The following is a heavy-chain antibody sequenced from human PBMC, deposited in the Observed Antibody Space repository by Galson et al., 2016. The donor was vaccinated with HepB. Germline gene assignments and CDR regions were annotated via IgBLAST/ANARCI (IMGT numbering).Heavy chain of an antibody. CDR2: IYHSGST. Sequence: SETLSLTCTVSGYSISSGYYWGWIRQPPGKGLEWIGSIYHSGSTYYNPSLKSRVTISVDTSKNQFSLKLNSVTAADTAVYYCAREDSTSRNDAFDIWGQGTMVIVSS. V-gene: IGHV4-38-2*02. CDR1: GYSISSGYY. J-gene: IGHJ3*02. CDR3: AREDSTSRNDAFDI. D-gene: IGHD6-13*01.